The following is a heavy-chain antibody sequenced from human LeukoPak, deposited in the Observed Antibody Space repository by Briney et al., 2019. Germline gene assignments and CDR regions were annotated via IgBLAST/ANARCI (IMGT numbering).Heavy chain of an antibody. CDR3: ARYSGFHDFLNY. V-gene: IGHV4-34*01. D-gene: IGHD5-12*01. CDR1: GGSFSGYY. Sequence: PSETLSLTCAVYGGSFSGYYWSWIRQPPGKGLEWIGEINHSGSTNYNPSLKSRVTISVDTSKNQFSLKLSSVTAADTAVYYCARYSGFHDFLNYWGQGTLVTVSS. CDR2: INHSGST. J-gene: IGHJ4*02.